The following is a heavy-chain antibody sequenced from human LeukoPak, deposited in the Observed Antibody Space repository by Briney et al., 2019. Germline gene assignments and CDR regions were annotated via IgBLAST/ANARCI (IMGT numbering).Heavy chain of an antibody. D-gene: IGHD3-16*01. J-gene: IGHJ4*02. CDR3: ARVGGSVDY. Sequence: SETLSLTCTVSGGSISSSSYYWGWIRQPPGKGLEWIGSIYYSGSTYYNPPLKSRVTISVDTSKNQFSLKLSSVTAADTAVYYCARVGGSVDYWGQGTLVTVSS. V-gene: IGHV4-39*07. CDR2: IYYSGST. CDR1: GGSISSSSYY.